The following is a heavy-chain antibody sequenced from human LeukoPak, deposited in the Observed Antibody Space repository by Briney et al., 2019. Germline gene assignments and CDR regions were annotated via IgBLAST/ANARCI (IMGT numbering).Heavy chain of an antibody. J-gene: IGHJ4*02. Sequence: PGGSLRLSCAASGFTFSNYAMTWVRQAPGKGLEWVSVIYSSSRTYYADSVKGRFTISRDISKNTVSLQMNSLRAEDTAVYYCARSQVGAPFGYWGQGTLVTVSS. CDR3: ARSQVGAPFGY. D-gene: IGHD1-26*01. CDR2: IYSSSRT. V-gene: IGHV3-53*01. CDR1: GFTFSNYA.